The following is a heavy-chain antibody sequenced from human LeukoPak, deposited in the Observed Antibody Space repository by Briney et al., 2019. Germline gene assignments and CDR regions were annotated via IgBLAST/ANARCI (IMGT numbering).Heavy chain of an antibody. D-gene: IGHD3-10*01. V-gene: IGHV1-18*01. CDR2: ISAYNGNT. CDR1: GYTFTSYG. J-gene: IGHJ3*02. CDR3: ARRVSEAFDI. Sequence: ASVKVSCKASGYTFTSYGISWVRQAPGQGLEWMGWISAYNGNTDYAQKFQGRVTMTRDTSISTAYMELSRLRSDDTAVYYCARRVSEAFDIWGQGTMVTVSS.